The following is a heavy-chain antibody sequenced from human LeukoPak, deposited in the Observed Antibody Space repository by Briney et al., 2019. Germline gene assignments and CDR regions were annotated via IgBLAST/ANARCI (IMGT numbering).Heavy chain of an antibody. CDR3: ARHSGSSPHYFDY. V-gene: IGHV4-61*01. CDR2: IYYSGST. Sequence: KTSETLSLTCTVSGGSVSSGSYYWSWIRQPPGKGLEWIGYIYYSGSTNYNPSLKSRVTISVDTSKNQFSLRLSSVTAADTAVYYCARHSGSSPHYFDYWGQGTLVTVSS. J-gene: IGHJ4*02. D-gene: IGHD1-26*01. CDR1: GGSVSSGSYY.